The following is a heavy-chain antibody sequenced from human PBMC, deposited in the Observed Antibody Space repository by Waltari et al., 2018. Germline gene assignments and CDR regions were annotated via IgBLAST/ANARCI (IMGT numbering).Heavy chain of an antibody. V-gene: IGHV4-59*11. CDR1: GGSFTNHY. CDR2: IYYSGIT. J-gene: IGHJ6*02. Sequence: QVQLQESGPGLVKPSETLSLTCTVSGGSFTNHYWSWIRQSPGKGLEWLGYIYYSGITNYNPSLKSRITISLDTSKNVFSRKLTSVTAADTAVYYCARALSGLVPAAIYGMDVWGQGTTVTVSS. D-gene: IGHD2-2*01. CDR3: ARALSGLVPAAIYGMDV.